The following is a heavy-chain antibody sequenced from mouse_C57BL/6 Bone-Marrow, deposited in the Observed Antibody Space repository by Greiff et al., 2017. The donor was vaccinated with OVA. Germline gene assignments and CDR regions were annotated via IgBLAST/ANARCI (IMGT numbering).Heavy chain of an antibody. CDR2: IYPRDGST. CDR1: GYTFTRYD. CDR3: AIRSGLAY. J-gene: IGHJ2*01. Sequence: VHLVESGPELVKPGASVKLSCKASGYTFTRYDINWVKQRPGQGLEWIGWIYPRDGSTKYNEKFKGKATLTVDTSSSTAYMELHSLTSEDSAVYFCAIRSGLAYWGQGTTLTVSS. V-gene: IGHV1-85*01. D-gene: IGHD3-1*01.